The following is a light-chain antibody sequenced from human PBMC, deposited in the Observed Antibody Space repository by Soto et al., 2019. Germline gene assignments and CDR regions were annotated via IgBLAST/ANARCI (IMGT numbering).Light chain of an antibody. Sequence: DVVMTQSPLSLPVTLGQPASISCRSSQSLVYSDGNTYLNWLQQRPGQSPRRLIYKVSNRDSGVPDRFSGSGTGTDSTLKISRVEVEDVAVYYCMQGTHWPPWTFGQGTKVEIK. CDR1: QSLVYSDGNTY. CDR2: KVS. CDR3: MQGTHWPPWT. J-gene: IGKJ1*01. V-gene: IGKV2-30*01.